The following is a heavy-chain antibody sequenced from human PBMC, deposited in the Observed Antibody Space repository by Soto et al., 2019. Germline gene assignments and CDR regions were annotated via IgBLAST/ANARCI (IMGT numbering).Heavy chain of an antibody. CDR3: ARARIDY. CDR1: GFNFDDYA. J-gene: IGHJ4*02. CDR2: ISWDSYKI. Sequence: GGSLRLSCAASGFNFDDYAMHWVRQVPGKGLEWVSTISWDSYKIGYADSVKGRFTISRDNAKNTLYLQMNSLRAEDTAVYYCARARIDYWGKGTLVTVSS. V-gene: IGHV3-9*01.